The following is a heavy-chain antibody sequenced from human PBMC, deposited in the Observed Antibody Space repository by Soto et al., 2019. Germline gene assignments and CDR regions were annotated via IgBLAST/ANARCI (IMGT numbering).Heavy chain of an antibody. D-gene: IGHD3-10*01. CDR2: IKSKTDGGSA. V-gene: IGHV3-15*07. CDR3: TTDSRTTMPEVRFDY. J-gene: IGHJ4*01. CDR1: GFAFSNAW. Sequence: EVQLVESGGGLVKPGGSLRLSCAASGFAFSNAWINWVRQAPGKGLQWVGRIKSKTDGGSADYAAPVKGRFAVSRDDSKNIVYLQVNSLKIEDPAVYYCTTDSRTTMPEVRFDYWGHGTLVTVSS.